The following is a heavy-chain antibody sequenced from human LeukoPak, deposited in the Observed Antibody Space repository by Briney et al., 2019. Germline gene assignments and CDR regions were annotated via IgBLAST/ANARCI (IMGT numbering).Heavy chain of an antibody. CDR1: GFDFDDFA. CDR2: VSWDGGST. V-gene: IGHV3-43D*03. CDR3: AKGQYCSSTACFMAFDY. D-gene: IGHD2-2*01. J-gene: IGHJ4*02. Sequence: GGSLRLSCAASGFDFDDFAMHWVRQAPGKGLEWISLVSWDGGSTYYSDSVKGRFTISRDNSETSLHLQMNSLRTEDTALYYCAKGQYCSSTACFMAFDYWGQGTLVTVSS.